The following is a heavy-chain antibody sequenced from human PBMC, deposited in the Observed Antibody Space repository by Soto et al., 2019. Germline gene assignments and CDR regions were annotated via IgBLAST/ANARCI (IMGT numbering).Heavy chain of an antibody. Sequence: QLQLQESGSGLVKPSQTLSLTCAVSGGSISSGGYSWSWIRQPPGKGLEGIGYIYHSGGTYYNPSLKSRVTISVDRSKNQFSLKLSSVTAADTAVYYCARAHLGSITGTTFAFDIWGQGTMVTVSS. J-gene: IGHJ3*02. CDR2: IYHSGGT. CDR1: GGSISSGGYS. D-gene: IGHD1-7*01. CDR3: ARAHLGSITGTTFAFDI. V-gene: IGHV4-30-2*01.